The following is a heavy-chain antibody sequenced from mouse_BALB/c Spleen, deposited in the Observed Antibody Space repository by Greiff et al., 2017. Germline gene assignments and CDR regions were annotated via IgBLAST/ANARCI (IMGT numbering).Heavy chain of an antibody. CDR3: ARRGAYYRYDDAMDD. Sequence: EVQLQQSGPELMKPGASVKISCKASGYSFTSYYMHWVKQSHGKSLEWIGYIDPFNGGTSYNQKFKGKATLTVDKSSSTAYMHLSSLTSEDSAVYYCARRGAYYRYDDAMDDWGQGTSVTVSS. CDR2: IDPFNGGT. J-gene: IGHJ4*01. D-gene: IGHD2-14*01. CDR1: GYSFTSYY. V-gene: IGHV1S135*01.